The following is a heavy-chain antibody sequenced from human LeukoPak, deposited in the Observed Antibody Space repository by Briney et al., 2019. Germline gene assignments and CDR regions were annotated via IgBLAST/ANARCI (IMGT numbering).Heavy chain of an antibody. CDR1: GGSISSYY. D-gene: IGHD6-13*01. CDR3: ARGILAAAGRIWDY. V-gene: IGHV4-59*01. Sequence: SETLSLTCTVSGGSISSYYWSWIRQPPGKGLEWIGYVYYSGGTNYNPSLKSRVTISVDTSKNQFSLKLTSVTAADTAVYYCARGILAAAGRIWDYWGQGTLVTVSS. CDR2: VYYSGGT. J-gene: IGHJ4*02.